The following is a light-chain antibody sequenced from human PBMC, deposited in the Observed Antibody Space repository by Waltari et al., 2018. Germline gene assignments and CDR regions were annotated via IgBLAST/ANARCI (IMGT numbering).Light chain of an antibody. CDR3: AAWDDSLSGPV. V-gene: IGLV1-47*01. J-gene: IGLJ3*02. CDR2: RNN. Sequence: QSVLTQPPSASGTPGQRSTISCSGSSSNIGRNYVSWYQQLPGTAPKLLIYRNNQRPSGVPDRFSGSKSGTSASLAISGLRSEDEADYHCAAWDDSLSGPVFGGGTKLTVL. CDR1: SSNIGRNY.